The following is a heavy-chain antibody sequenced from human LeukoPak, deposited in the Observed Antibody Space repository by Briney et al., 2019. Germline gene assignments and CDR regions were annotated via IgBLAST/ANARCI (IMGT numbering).Heavy chain of an antibody. V-gene: IGHV1-46*01. D-gene: IGHD3-10*01. Sequence: ASVKVSCKASGYTFTSYYMHRVRQAPGQGLEWMGIINPSGGSTSYAQKFQGRVTMTRDMSTSTVYMELSSLRSEDTAVYYCARVAMVRGVNYYMDVWGKGTTVTVSS. CDR3: ARVAMVRGVNYYMDV. J-gene: IGHJ6*03. CDR2: INPSGGST. CDR1: GYTFTSYY.